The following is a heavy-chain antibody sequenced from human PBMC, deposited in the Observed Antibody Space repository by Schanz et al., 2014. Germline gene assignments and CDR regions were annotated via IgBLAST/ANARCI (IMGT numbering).Heavy chain of an antibody. CDR2: ISGSGGST. CDR1: GCTFSNYG. CDR3: AKGQGAVINNWYFDL. V-gene: IGHV3-23*04. D-gene: IGHD2-21*01. J-gene: IGHJ2*01. Sequence: EVQVVESGGDLVQPGGSLRLSCAVSGCTFSNYGMGWVRQAPGKGLEWVSAISGSGGSTYYADSVKGRFTISRDNSKNTLFLQMNSLRAEDTAIYYCAKGQGAVINNWYFDLWGRGTLVTVSS.